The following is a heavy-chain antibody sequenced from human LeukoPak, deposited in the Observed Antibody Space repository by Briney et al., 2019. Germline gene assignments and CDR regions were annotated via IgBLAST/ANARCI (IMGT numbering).Heavy chain of an antibody. J-gene: IGHJ6*02. V-gene: IGHV1-8*01. CDR3: AREPSPHFWSSYRVGMDV. CDR1: GYTFTSYD. D-gene: IGHD3-3*02. Sequence: PWASVKVSCKASGYTFTSYDINWVRQATGQGLEWMGWTNPNSGNTGYAQKFQGRVTMTRNTSISTAYMELSSLRSEDTAVYYCAREPSPHFWSSYRVGMDVWGQGTTVTVSS. CDR2: TNPNSGNT.